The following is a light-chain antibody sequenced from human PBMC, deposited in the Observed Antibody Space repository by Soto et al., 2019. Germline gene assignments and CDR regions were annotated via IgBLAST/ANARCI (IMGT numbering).Light chain of an antibody. CDR2: GNI. J-gene: IGLJ2*01. CDR1: SSNIGAGYH. V-gene: IGLV1-40*01. Sequence: QSVVTQPPSVSGAPGQRVTISCTGSSSNIGAGYHVHWYQQLPGAAPKLLIYGNINRPSGVPDRFSGSKSGTSASLAITGLQAEDEADYYCQSYDTSLSGVVFGGGTKLTVL. CDR3: QSYDTSLSGVV.